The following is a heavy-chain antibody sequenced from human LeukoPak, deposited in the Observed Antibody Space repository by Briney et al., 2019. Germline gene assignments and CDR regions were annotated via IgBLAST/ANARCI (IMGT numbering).Heavy chain of an antibody. V-gene: IGHV3-53*01. CDR2: IYSGGST. J-gene: IGHJ4*02. D-gene: IGHD3-16*02. Sequence: PGGSLRLSCAASGFTVSSNYMSWVRQAPGKGLEWVSVIYSGGSTYYADSVKGRFTISRDNSKNTLYLQMNSLRAEDTAVYYCARSSRLGELSSSYYFDYWGQGTLVTVSS. CDR3: ARSSRLGELSSSYYFDY. CDR1: GFTVSSNY.